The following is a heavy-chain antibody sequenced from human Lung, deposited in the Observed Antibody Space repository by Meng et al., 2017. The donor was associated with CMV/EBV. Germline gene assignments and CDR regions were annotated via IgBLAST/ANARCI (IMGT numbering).Heavy chain of an antibody. V-gene: IGHV3-48*03. J-gene: IGHJ4*02. Sequence: SLKIXCAASGFTFSSYEMNWVRQAPGKGLEWVSYISSSGSTIYYADSVKGRFTISRDNAKNSLYLQMNSLRAEDTAVYYCASYYYDSSGYRDYWGQGKXVNGAS. CDR1: GFTFSSYE. CDR3: ASYYYDSSGYRDY. CDR2: ISSSGSTI. D-gene: IGHD3-22*01.